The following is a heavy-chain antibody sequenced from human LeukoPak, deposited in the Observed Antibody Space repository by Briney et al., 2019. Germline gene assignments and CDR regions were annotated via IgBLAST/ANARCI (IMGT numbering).Heavy chain of an antibody. J-gene: IGHJ4*02. CDR1: GFTFSSYG. CDR2: ISGSGGST. V-gene: IGHV3-23*01. CDR3: ARIVVSRSFDY. D-gene: IGHD3-22*01. Sequence: GGSLRLSCAASGFTFSSYGMSWVRQAPGKGLEWVSAISGSGGSTYYADSVKGRFTISRDNSKNTLYLQMNSLRAEDTAVYYCARIVVSRSFDYWGQGTLVTVSS.